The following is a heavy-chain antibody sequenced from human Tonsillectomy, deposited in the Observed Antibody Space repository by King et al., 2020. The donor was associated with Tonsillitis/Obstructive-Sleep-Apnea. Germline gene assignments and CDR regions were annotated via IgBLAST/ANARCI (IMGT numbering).Heavy chain of an antibody. CDR3: ARDGLYCGSTSCYADWFDP. CDR2: INPNSGAT. CDR1: GYSFTDYY. D-gene: IGHD2-2*01. V-gene: IGHV1-2*06. Sequence: QLVQSGAEVKKPGASVKVSCQASGYSFTDYYMHWVRQAPGQGLEWMGRINPNSGATNYAQKFQGRVTMTRDTSISTVYMELSRVRSDDTAVYFCARDGLYCGSTSCYADWFDPWGQGTLVTVSS. J-gene: IGHJ5*02.